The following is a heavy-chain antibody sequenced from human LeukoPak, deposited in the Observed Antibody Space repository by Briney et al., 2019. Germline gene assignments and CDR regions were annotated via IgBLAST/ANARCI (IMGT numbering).Heavy chain of an antibody. D-gene: IGHD1-26*01. J-gene: IGHJ4*02. CDR2: VSGRGGRT. Sequence: GGSLRLSCAASGFTFSTYTTNWVRQPPGKGLEWVSGVSGRGGRTFYADSVKGRFTISRDNSKNTVYLQMNSLRVEDTAVYYCAKSSVGATVFDDWGQGTLVTVSS. V-gene: IGHV3-23*01. CDR3: AKSSVGATVFDD. CDR1: GFTFSTYT.